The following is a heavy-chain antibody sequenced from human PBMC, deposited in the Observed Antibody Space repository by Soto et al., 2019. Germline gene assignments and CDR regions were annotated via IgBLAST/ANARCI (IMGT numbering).Heavy chain of an antibody. V-gene: IGHV1-69*01. D-gene: IGHD4-17*01. CDR1: GGTFSSYA. CDR2: IIPIFGTA. J-gene: IGHJ6*02. Sequence: QVQLVQSGAEVKKPGSSVKVSYKASGGTFSSYAISWVRQAPGQGLEWMGGIIPIFGTANYAQKFQGRVTITADESTSTAYMELSSLRSEDTAVYYCAVRWNTVTRDYYYYGMDVWGQGTTVTVSS. CDR3: AVRWNTVTRDYYYYGMDV.